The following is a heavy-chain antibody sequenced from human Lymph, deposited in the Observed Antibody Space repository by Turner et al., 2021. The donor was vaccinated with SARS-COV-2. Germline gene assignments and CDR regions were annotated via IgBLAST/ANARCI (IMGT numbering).Heavy chain of an antibody. D-gene: IGHD2-2*02. CDR1: GFTFSSYG. V-gene: IGHV3-23*01. J-gene: IGHJ6*02. Sequence: EVQLLESGGGLVQPGGSLRLSCAASGFTFSSYGMSWVRQAPGKGLEWFSVISGSGGSTYYADSVKGRFTISRDNSKNTLYLQMNSLRAEDTAVYYCAKDRVVPPAIWNYYYYYGMDVWGQGTTVTVSS. CDR3: AKDRVVPPAIWNYYYYYGMDV. CDR2: ISGSGGST.